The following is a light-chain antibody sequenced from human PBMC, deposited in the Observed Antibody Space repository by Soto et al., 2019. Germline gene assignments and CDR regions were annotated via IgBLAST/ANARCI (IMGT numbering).Light chain of an antibody. CDR3: QQYGSSPLWT. CDR1: QSVADN. CDR2: GAS. J-gene: IGKJ1*01. Sequence: EVVMTQSPATLSVSPGERVTLSCRSSQSVADNLAWFQQKPGQAPRLLIYGASSRASGIPDRFSGSGSGTDFTLTISRLEPEDFAVYYCQQYGSSPLWTFGQGTKVDI. V-gene: IGKV3-20*01.